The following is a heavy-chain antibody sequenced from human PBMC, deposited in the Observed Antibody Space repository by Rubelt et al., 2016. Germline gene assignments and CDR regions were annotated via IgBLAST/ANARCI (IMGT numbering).Heavy chain of an antibody. D-gene: IGHD2-8*01. CDR1: GFSLSSYW. Sequence: EVQLVESGGGLVQPGGSLRLSCAASGFSLSSYWMSWVRQAPGKGLEWVANIKQDGGEKDYVDYVKGRFTISRDNAKNSRYLQMNRMGAGDTAVYYCAGSLYGTNGACPQYFDYWGQGALVTVSS. V-gene: IGHV3-7*03. CDR2: IKQDGGEK. J-gene: IGHJ4*02. CDR3: AGSLYGTNGACPQYFDY.